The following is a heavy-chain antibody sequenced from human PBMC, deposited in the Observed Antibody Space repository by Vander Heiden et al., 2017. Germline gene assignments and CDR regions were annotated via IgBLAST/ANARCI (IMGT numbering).Heavy chain of an antibody. Sequence: QLQLQESGPGLVKPSETLSLTCTVSGSSISSSSYYWGWIRQPPGKGLEWIGSIYYSGSTYYNPSLKSRVTISVDTSKNQFSLKLSSVTAADTAVYYCARSGSGIHDYWGQGTLVTVSS. CDR2: IYYSGST. CDR3: ARSGSGIHDY. V-gene: IGHV4-39*01. J-gene: IGHJ4*02. D-gene: IGHD3-10*01. CDR1: GSSISSSSYY.